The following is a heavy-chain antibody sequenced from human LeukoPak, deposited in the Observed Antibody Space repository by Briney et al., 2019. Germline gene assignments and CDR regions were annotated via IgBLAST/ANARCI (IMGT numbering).Heavy chain of an antibody. Sequence: ASVKVSCKASGYTFTSYAMNWVRQAPGQGLEWMGWINTNTGNPTYAQGFTGRFVFSLDTSVSTAYLQISSLKAEDTAVYYCARAGIAVAGEIWVQNWFDPWGQGTLVTVSS. J-gene: IGHJ5*02. CDR3: ARAGIAVAGEIWVQNWFDP. D-gene: IGHD6-19*01. V-gene: IGHV7-4-1*02. CDR1: GYTFTSYA. CDR2: INTNTGNP.